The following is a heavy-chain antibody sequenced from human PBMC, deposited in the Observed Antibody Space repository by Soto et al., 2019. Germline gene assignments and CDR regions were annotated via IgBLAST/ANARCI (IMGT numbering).Heavy chain of an antibody. CDR2: TIPMFGTP. J-gene: IGHJ6*02. D-gene: IGHD3-22*01. CDR3: ARPLRDRNYYYGMAV. CDR1: GGTFSKYA. V-gene: IGHV1-69*01. Sequence: QVQLVQSGAEMQQPGASVRVSCKASGGTFSKYAFSWVRQAPGQGLEWLGGTIPMFGTPYYAQKFQGRVAISADESTATVYMELSSLSSEDTAVYFCARPLRDRNYYYGMAVWGQGTTVTVSS.